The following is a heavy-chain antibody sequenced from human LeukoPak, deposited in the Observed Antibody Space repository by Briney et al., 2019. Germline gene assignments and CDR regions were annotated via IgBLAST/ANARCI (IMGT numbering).Heavy chain of an antibody. CDR2: INTDGSST. CDR3: ATGSGLWSPDY. Sequence: QTGGSLGLSCAASGFTFSSYWMHWVRQAPGKGLVWVSRINTDGSSTSYADSVKGRFTISRDNAKNRLYVQMNSLRAEDTALYYSATGSGLWSPDYWGQGNLVTVSS. D-gene: IGHD5-18*01. J-gene: IGHJ4*02. CDR1: GFTFSSYW. V-gene: IGHV3-74*01.